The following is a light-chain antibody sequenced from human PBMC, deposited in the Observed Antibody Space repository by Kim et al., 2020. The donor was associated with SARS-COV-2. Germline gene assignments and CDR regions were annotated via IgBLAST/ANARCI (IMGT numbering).Light chain of an antibody. CDR1: QSVSSN. CDR2: DAS. V-gene: IGKV3-11*01. Sequence: WSPGERATLSCRASQSVSSNLAWYQQKPGQAPRLLIYDASNRATGIPARFSGSGSGTDFTLTISSLEPEDFAVYYCQQRSNWPLTFGGGTKVDIK. CDR3: QQRSNWPLT. J-gene: IGKJ4*01.